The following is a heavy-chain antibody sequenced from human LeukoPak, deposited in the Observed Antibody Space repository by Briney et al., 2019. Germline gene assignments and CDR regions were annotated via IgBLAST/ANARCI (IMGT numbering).Heavy chain of an antibody. J-gene: IGHJ4*02. CDR1: RFTFSSYH. D-gene: IGHD3-10*01. CDR3: ASVSGSGRYYYDF. V-gene: IGHV3-13*04. CDR2: IGTAGDT. Sequence: GGSLRLSCAASRFTFSSYHMHWVRQATGKGLEWVSGIGTAGDTYYAGSVKGRLTISRGNAKNSFYLQMNSLRPGDTAVYYCASVSGSGRYYYDFWGQGILVTVSS.